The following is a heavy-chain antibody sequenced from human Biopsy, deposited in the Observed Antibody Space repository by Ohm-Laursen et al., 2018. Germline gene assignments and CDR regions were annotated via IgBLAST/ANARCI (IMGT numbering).Heavy chain of an antibody. D-gene: IGHD4-23*01. CDR1: GFTFSGCA. Sequence: SLRLSCAASGFTFSGCAMHWVRQASGKGLEWVGHIRDKANNYATAYAASVKGRFTISRDDSENTVYLQMSSLTTEDTAVYYRTRNGDGGNWDDFDYWGQGTLVTVSS. J-gene: IGHJ4*02. CDR2: IRDKANNYAT. CDR3: TRNGDGGNWDDFDY. V-gene: IGHV3-73*01.